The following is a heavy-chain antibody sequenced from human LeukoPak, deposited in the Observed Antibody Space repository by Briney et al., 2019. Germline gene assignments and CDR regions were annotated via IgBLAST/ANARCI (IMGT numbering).Heavy chain of an antibody. J-gene: IGHJ4*02. CDR3: ARDSVGATYEAGGFDY. V-gene: IGHV1-69*05. CDR2: IIPIFGTA. CDR1: GGTFSSYA. Sequence: ASVKVSCKASGGTFSSYAISWVRQAPGQGLEWMGGIIPIFGTANYAQKFQGRVTITTDESTSTAYMELSSLRSEDTAVYYCARDSVGATYEAGGFDYWGQGTLVTVSS. D-gene: IGHD1-26*01.